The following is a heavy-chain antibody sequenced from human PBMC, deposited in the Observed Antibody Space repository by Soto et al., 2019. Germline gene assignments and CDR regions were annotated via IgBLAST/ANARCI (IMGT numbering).Heavy chain of an antibody. Sequence: VQLVESGGGVVQPGRSLRLSCAASGFTFSSYGMHWVRQAPGKGLEWVAVIWYDGSNKYYADSVKGRFTISRDNSKNTLYLQMNSLRAEDTAVYYCARADYYDSSGCFDYWGQGTLVTVSS. V-gene: IGHV3-33*01. CDR3: ARADYYDSSGCFDY. CDR2: IWYDGSNK. J-gene: IGHJ4*02. D-gene: IGHD3-22*01. CDR1: GFTFSSYG.